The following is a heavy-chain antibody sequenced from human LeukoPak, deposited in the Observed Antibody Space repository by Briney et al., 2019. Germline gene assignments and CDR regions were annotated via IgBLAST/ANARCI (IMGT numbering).Heavy chain of an antibody. D-gene: IGHD5-12*01. Sequence: SETLSLTCTVSGGSISSGTYFWGWIRHPAGQGLEWVGRISTSGSTNYNPSLKSRVTISVDTSKNQLSLRLTSVTAADTAVYYCTRGWMAHGHWGQGTLVTVSS. J-gene: IGHJ4*02. CDR3: TRGWMAHGH. CDR2: ISTSGST. V-gene: IGHV4-61*02. CDR1: GGSISSGTYF.